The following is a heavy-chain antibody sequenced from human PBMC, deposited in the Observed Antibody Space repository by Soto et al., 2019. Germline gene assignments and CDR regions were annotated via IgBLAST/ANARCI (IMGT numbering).Heavy chain of an antibody. D-gene: IGHD2-15*01. CDR2: ISGSGGST. V-gene: IGHV3-23*01. J-gene: IGHJ5*02. Sequence: EVQLLESGGGLVQPGGSLRLSCAASGFTFSSYAMSWVRQAPGKGLEWVSAISGSGGSTYYADSVKGRLTISRDNSNNTLYLQMNSLRAEDTAVYYCAKNEDIVVVVAAAGFDPWGQGTLVTVSS. CDR1: GFTFSSYA. CDR3: AKNEDIVVVVAAAGFDP.